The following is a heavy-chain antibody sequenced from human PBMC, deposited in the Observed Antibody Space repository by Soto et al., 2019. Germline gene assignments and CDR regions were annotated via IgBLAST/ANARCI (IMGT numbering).Heavy chain of an antibody. CDR1: VGSISSYY. CDR2: IYYSGST. V-gene: IGHV4-59*01. J-gene: IGHJ4*02. Sequence: SETLCITCTFSVGSISSYYWSWIRQPPGKGLDWIGYIYYSGSTNYNPSLKSRVTISVDTSKNQFSLKLSSVTAADTALYYCARDQYYGLFDYWGQGTMVTVSS. D-gene: IGHD3-3*01. CDR3: ARDQYYGLFDY.